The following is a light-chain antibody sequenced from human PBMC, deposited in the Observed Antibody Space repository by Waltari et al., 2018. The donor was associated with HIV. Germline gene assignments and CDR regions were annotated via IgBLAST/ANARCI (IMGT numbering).Light chain of an antibody. V-gene: IGLV2-14*01. Sequence: QSALTQPASVSGSPGPSITFPCTGTSSDVGGYNYVSWYQQHPGKAPKLMIYEVSNRPSGVSNRFSGSKSGNTASLTISGLQAEDEADYYCSSYTSSSTLGYVFGTGTKVTVL. CDR1: SSDVGGYNY. CDR2: EVS. J-gene: IGLJ1*01. CDR3: SSYTSSSTLGYV.